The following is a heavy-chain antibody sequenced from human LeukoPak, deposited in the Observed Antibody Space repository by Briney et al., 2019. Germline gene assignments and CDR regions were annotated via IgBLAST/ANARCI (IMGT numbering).Heavy chain of an antibody. CDR1: GFIFSSYA. CDR3: AKVRLVRGVIMTPFYFDY. D-gene: IGHD3-10*01. J-gene: IGHJ4*02. Sequence: PGGSLRLSCAASGFIFSSYAMSWVRQAPGKGLEWVSAVTGSGDSTYYADSVKGRFTVSRDNSKNTLYLRMNSLRAEDTAVYYCAKVRLVRGVIMTPFYFDYWGQGTLVTLSS. V-gene: IGHV3-23*01. CDR2: VTGSGDST.